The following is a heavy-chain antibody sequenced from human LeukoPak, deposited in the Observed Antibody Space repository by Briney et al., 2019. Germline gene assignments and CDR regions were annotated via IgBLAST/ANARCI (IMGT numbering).Heavy chain of an antibody. V-gene: IGHV1-69*04. J-gene: IGHJ6*02. CDR3: ARPTETYYDILTGDSYGMDV. CDR1: GGTFSSYA. D-gene: IGHD3-9*01. Sequence: SVKVSCKASGGTFSSYAISWVRQAPGQGLGWMGRIIPIFGIANYAQKFQGRVTITADKSTSTAYMELSSLRSEDTAVYYCARPTETYYDILTGDSYGMDVWGQGTTVTVSS. CDR2: IIPIFGIA.